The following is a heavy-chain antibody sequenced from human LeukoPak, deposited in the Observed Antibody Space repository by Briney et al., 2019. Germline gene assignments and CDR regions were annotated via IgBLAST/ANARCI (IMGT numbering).Heavy chain of an antibody. D-gene: IGHD3-10*01. CDR2: IDPGDSDT. CDR1: GYSFTSYW. J-gene: IGHJ4*02. V-gene: IGHV5-51*01. Sequence: GESLKISCKGSGYSFTSYWIGWVRQMPGKGLEWMGIIDPGDSDTRYSPSFQGRVTISADKSISTAYLQWSSLKASDTAMYYCARHRAVRGVRAPWYLDYWGQGTLVTVSS. CDR3: ARHRAVRGVRAPWYLDY.